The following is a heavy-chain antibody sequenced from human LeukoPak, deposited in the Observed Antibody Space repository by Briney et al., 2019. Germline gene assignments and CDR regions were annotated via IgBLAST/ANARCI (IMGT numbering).Heavy chain of an antibody. D-gene: IGHD4-11*01. J-gene: IGHJ4*02. V-gene: IGHV1-69*13. CDR1: GGAFSSYA. Sequence: ASVKVSCKASGGAFSSYAISWVRQAPGQGLEWMGGIIPIFGTANYAQKFQGRVTITADGSTSTAYMELSSLRSEDTAVYYCARGHDYSNYLDYWGQGTLVTVSS. CDR2: IIPIFGTA. CDR3: ARGHDYSNYLDY.